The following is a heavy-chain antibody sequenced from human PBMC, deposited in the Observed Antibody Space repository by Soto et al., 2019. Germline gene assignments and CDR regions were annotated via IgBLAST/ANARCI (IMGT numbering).Heavy chain of an antibody. D-gene: IGHD6-6*01. CDR2: MYSSGST. V-gene: IGHV4-4*07. CDR3: ASLGVEYSSSPYGMDV. CDR1: GGSISDYY. Sequence: QVQLQEAGPGLVKPSETLSLTCTVSGGSISDYYWSWIRQPAGKGLEGIGRMYSSGSTNYNPSLRSRVTMSVDTSENQFSLKLNFVTAADTAVYYCASLGVEYSSSPYGMDVWGQGTTVTVSS. J-gene: IGHJ6*02.